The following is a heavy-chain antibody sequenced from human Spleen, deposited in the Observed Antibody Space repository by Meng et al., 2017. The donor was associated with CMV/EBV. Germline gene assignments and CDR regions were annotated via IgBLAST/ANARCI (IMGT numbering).Heavy chain of an antibody. Sequence: GESLKISCAASGFSFSTYAMQWVRQAPGEGLEWVAVISFDGDKKYYADSVKGRFTVSRDNSKNTLYLQMNSLRAEDTAVYYCARRLQPYYFDYWGQGTLVTVSS. CDR1: GFSFSTYA. D-gene: IGHD4-11*01. CDR3: ARRLQPYYFDY. J-gene: IGHJ4*02. V-gene: IGHV3-30-3*01. CDR2: ISFDGDKK.